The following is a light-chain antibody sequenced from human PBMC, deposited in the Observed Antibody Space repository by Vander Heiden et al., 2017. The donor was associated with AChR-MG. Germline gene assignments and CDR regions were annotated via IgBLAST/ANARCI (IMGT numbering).Light chain of an antibody. Sequence: QSVLTQPPSVSAAPRQRVTISCSGSSSNIGNNVVNWYQQHPGKAPKLLIYYDDLLPSGVSDRFSGSKSGTSASLAISGRQSEDEADYYCAAWDDSLNGVVFGGGTKRTVL. CDR3: AAWDDSLNGVV. V-gene: IGLV1-36*01. J-gene: IGLJ2*01. CDR2: YDD. CDR1: SSNIGNNV.